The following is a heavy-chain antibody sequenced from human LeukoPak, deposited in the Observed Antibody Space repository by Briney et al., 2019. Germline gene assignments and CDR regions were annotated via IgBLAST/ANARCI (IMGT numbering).Heavy chain of an antibody. CDR3: ARDKLGLGELSLYDQ. CDR2: MNPNSGGT. J-gene: IGHJ5*02. V-gene: IGHV1-2*02. Sequence: ASSVNVSCKASVYTLTGYYMHWVRQAPGQVLDWMGWMNPNSGGTKYAQKFQGRVTMTRDTSISTAYMELSRLRSDDTAMYYCARDKLGLGELSLYDQWGQGTLVTVFS. D-gene: IGHD3-16*02. CDR1: VYTLTGYY.